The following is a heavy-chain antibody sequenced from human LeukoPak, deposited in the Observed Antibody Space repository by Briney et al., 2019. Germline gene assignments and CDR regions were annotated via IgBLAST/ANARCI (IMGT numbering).Heavy chain of an antibody. D-gene: IGHD6-13*01. CDR1: GFTFDDYA. CDR2: ISWNSGSI. V-gene: IGHV3-9*03. Sequence: GRSLRLSCAASGFTFDDYAMHWVRQAPGKGLEWVSDISWNSGSIGYADSVKGRFTISRDNAKNSLYLQMNSLRAEDMALYYCAKDRSGSSSWDFDYWGQGTLVTVSS. J-gene: IGHJ4*02. CDR3: AKDRSGSSSWDFDY.